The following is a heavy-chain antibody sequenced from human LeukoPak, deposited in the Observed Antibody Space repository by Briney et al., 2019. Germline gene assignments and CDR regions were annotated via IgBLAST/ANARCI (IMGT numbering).Heavy chain of an antibody. Sequence: GGSLRLSCAASGFTFSSYAMSWVRQAPGKGLEWVSTITGSGGTTFYADSVEGRFTISRDNSKNTLYLQMNSLRAEDTAVYYCAKDRRYCSGGTCHPTLDYWGQGSLVTVSS. V-gene: IGHV3-23*01. J-gene: IGHJ4*02. CDR1: GFTFSSYA. CDR3: AKDRRYCSGGTCHPTLDY. CDR2: ITGSGGTT. D-gene: IGHD2-15*01.